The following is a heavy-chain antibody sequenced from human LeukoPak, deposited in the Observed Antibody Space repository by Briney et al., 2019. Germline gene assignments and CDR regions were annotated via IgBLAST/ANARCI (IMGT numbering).Heavy chain of an antibody. CDR1: GGSISSYY. CDR2: IYYSGST. CDR3: ARGVGAPRVFDY. Sequence: SETLSLTCTASGGSISSYYWSWIRQPPGKGLEWIGYIYYSGSTNYNPSLKSRVTISVDTSKNQFSLKLSSVTAADTAVYYCARGVGAPRVFDYWGQGTLVTVSS. J-gene: IGHJ4*02. V-gene: IGHV4-59*01. D-gene: IGHD1-26*01.